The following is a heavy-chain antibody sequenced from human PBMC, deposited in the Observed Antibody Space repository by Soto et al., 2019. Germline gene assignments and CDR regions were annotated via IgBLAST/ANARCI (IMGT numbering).Heavy chain of an antibody. J-gene: IGHJ6*02. CDR2: IIPIFGTT. D-gene: IGHD3-22*01. V-gene: IGHV1-69*13. CDR3: AVDYYDSSGYYGRDYYYGMDV. CDR1: GGTFSSYA. Sequence: SVKVSCKASGGTFSSYAISWVRQAPGQGLEWMGGIIPIFGTTNYAQKFQGRVTITADESTSTAYMELSSLRSEDTAVYYCAVDYYDSSGYYGRDYYYGMDVWGQGTTVTVSS.